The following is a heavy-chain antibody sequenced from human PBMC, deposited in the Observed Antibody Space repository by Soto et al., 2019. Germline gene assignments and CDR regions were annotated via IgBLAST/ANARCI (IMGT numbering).Heavy chain of an antibody. CDR3: ARGGIGYYYYGMDV. CDR2: INHSGST. V-gene: IGHV4-34*01. Sequence: PSETPSLTCAVYGGSFSGYDLSWIRQPPGKGLEWIGEINHSGSTNYNPSLKSRVTISVDTSKNQFSLKLSSVTAADTAVYYCARGGIGYYYYGMDVWGQGTTVTVSS. J-gene: IGHJ6*02. CDR1: GGSFSGYD.